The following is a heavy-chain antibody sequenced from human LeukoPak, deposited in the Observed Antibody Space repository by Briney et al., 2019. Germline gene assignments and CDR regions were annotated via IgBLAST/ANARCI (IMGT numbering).Heavy chain of an antibody. D-gene: IGHD4-23*01. CDR2: IYYSGST. J-gene: IGHJ2*01. Sequence: PSDTLSLTCAVSGYSISSNNWWAWIRQPPGKGLEWIGYIYYSGSTNYNPSLKSRVTISLDTSKNQFSLKLSSVTTADTAVYYCARSVVTLYWYFDLWGRGTLVTVSS. CDR1: GYSISSNNW. CDR3: ARSVVTLYWYFDL. V-gene: IGHV4-28*01.